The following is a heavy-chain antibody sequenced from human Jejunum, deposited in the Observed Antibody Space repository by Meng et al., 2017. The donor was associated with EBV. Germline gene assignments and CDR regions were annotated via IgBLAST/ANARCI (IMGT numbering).Heavy chain of an antibody. CDR2: IYWDDDK. Sequence: TLEEACSSLVEPPQTLPLTCTFSGFSLTTSGVGVGWIRQPPGKAPEWLALIYWDDDKRYSPSLKSRLTITKDTSKNQVVLTMTNMDPVDTGTYFCAHSPMRTSSSGYPRGFDYWGQGTLVTVSS. J-gene: IGHJ4*02. V-gene: IGHV2-5*02. D-gene: IGHD5-12*01. CDR3: AHSPMRTSSSGYPRGFDY. CDR1: GFSLTTSGVG.